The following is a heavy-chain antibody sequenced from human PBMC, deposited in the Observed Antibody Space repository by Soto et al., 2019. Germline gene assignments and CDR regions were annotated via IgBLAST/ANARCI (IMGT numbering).Heavy chain of an antibody. J-gene: IGHJ4*02. CDR2: ISGSGGST. V-gene: IGHV3-23*01. D-gene: IGHD3-10*01. CDR3: ATITRVRGVSLGY. CDR1: GFTSSSYA. Sequence: GGSLRLSCAASGFTSSSYAMSWVRQAPGKGLEWVSAISGSGGSTYYADSVKGRFTISRDNSKNTLYLQMNSLRAEDTAVYCCATITRVRGVSLGYWGQGTLVTVSS.